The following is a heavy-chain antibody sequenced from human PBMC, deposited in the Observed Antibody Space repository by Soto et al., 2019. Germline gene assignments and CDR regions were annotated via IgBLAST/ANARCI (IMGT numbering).Heavy chain of an antibody. CDR1: GLTFNDYW. V-gene: IGHV3-7*03. Sequence: QPACSLKLSCAASGLTFNDYWMSWVRKATGKGPEWVANIKFDGSVKQYVDSVRGRFTISRDNSRNSLFLQMNSLRAGDTAVYYCVKDGGYCSSTTCYSPRNHYFDSWGQGTLVTVSP. D-gene: IGHD2-2*01. CDR2: IKFDGSVK. J-gene: IGHJ4*02. CDR3: VKDGGYCSSTTCYSPRNHYFDS.